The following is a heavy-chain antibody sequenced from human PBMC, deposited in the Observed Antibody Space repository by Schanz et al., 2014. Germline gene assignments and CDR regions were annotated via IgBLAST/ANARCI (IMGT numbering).Heavy chain of an antibody. D-gene: IGHD1-1*01. Sequence: EVQLVESGGGLVQPGGSLRLSCAASGFTFSSNSMNWVRQAPGKGLEWVSAISGGGGTTYYTDSVKGRFTISRDNSKSTLYLQMNSLRAEDTALYYCARDRRNADLDYWGQGTLVTVSS. CDR2: ISGGGGTT. V-gene: IGHV3-23*04. CDR1: GFTFSSNS. CDR3: ARDRRNADLDY. J-gene: IGHJ4*02.